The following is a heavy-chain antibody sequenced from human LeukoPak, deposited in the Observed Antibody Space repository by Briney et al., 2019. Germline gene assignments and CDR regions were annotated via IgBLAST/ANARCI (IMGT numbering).Heavy chain of an antibody. V-gene: IGHV4-39*01. Sequence: SQTLSLTCTVSGGSISSGGYYWGWIRQPPGKGLEWIGSIYYSGSTYYNPSLKSRVTISVDTSKNQFSLKLSSVTAADTAVYYCARTLGSSSRPFDYWGQGTLVTVSS. J-gene: IGHJ4*02. CDR3: ARTLGSSSRPFDY. CDR1: GGSISSGGYY. D-gene: IGHD6-6*01. CDR2: IYYSGST.